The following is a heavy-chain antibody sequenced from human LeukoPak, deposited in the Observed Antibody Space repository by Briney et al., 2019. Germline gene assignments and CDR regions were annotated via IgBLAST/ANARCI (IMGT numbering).Heavy chain of an antibody. V-gene: IGHV3-7*01. CDR3: ARARDSYDFWSGYLYCFDY. Sequence: GGSLRLSCAASGFTFSSYWMSWVRQAPGKGLEWVANIKQDGSEKYYVDSVKGRFTISRDNAKNSLYLQMNSLRAEDTAVYYCARARDSYDFWSGYLYCFDYWGQGTLVTVSS. CDR2: IKQDGSEK. CDR1: GFTFSSYW. D-gene: IGHD3-3*01. J-gene: IGHJ4*02.